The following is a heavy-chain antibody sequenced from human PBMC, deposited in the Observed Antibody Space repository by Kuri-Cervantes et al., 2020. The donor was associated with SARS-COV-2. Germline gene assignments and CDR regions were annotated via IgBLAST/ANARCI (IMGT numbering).Heavy chain of an antibody. D-gene: IGHD2-2*01. Sequence: LSLTCAASGFTFSSYGMHWVRQAPGKGLEWVAVIWYDGSNKYYADSVKGRFTISRDNAKNSMYLQMNSLRAEDTAVYYCARDQCSSTSCYGTYYYYYYGMDVWGQGTTVTVSS. CDR2: IWYDGSNK. V-gene: IGHV3-33*01. J-gene: IGHJ6*02. CDR1: GFTFSSYG. CDR3: ARDQCSSTSCYGTYYYYYYGMDV.